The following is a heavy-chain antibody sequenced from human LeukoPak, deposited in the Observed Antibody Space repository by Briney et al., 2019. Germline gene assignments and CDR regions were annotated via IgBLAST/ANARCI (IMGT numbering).Heavy chain of an antibody. Sequence: GGSLRLSCAASAFTLNNYDMHGVRQAPDGGLECVAFIRYDGSNKYYADFVEGRFTISRDNSKNTLYLLMNSLRAEDTAVYYCAKDSGSYYTSDYWGQGTLVTVSS. V-gene: IGHV3-30*02. CDR1: AFTLNNYD. CDR2: IRYDGSNK. D-gene: IGHD3-10*01. J-gene: IGHJ4*02. CDR3: AKDSGSYYTSDY.